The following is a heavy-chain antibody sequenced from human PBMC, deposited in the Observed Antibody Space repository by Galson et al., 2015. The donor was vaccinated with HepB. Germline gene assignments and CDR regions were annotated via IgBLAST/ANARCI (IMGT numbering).Heavy chain of an antibody. D-gene: IGHD6-6*01. V-gene: IGHV1-2*04. CDR2: INPNSGGT. Sequence: SVKVSCKASGYTFTGYYMHWVRQAPGQGLEWMGWINPNSGGTNYAQKFQGWVTMTRDTSISTAYMELSRLRSDDTAVYYCAVEYSSSSKLYGMDVWGQGTTVTVSS. J-gene: IGHJ6*02. CDR3: AVEYSSSSKLYGMDV. CDR1: GYTFTGYY.